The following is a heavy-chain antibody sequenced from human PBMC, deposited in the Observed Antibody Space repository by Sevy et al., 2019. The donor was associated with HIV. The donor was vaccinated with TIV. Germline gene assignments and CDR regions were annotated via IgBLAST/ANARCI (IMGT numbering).Heavy chain of an antibody. CDR3: ARDRGYRRILSYNWFDP. D-gene: IGHD5-12*01. CDR2: INPNGGGT. Sequence: ASVKVSCKASGYTFTGYYMHWVRQAPGQGLEWMGWINPNGGGTNYAQKLQGRVTMTRDTSISTAYMELSRLRSDDTAVYYCARDRGYRRILSYNWFDPWGQGTLVTVSS. CDR1: GYTFTGYY. V-gene: IGHV1-2*02. J-gene: IGHJ5*02.